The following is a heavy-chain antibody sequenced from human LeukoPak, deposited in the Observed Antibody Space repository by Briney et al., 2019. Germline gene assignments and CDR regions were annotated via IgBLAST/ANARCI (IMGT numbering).Heavy chain of an antibody. J-gene: IGHJ4*02. V-gene: IGHV3-74*01. CDR2: INTDGSST. CDR1: GFTFSSYW. Sequence: GGSLRLSCAASGFTFSSYWMHWARQAPGKGLVWVSRINTDGSSTSYADSVKGRFTISRDNSKNTLYLQMNSLRAEDTAVYYCAKAGELDYYDSSGLWGYYFDYWGQGTLVTVSS. CDR3: AKAGELDYYDSSGLWGYYFDY. D-gene: IGHD3-22*01.